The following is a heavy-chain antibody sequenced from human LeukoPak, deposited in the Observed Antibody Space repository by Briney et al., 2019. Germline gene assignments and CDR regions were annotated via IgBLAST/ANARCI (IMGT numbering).Heavy chain of an antibody. CDR2: ISSNGGST. J-gene: IGHJ4*02. CDR3: ARGPSPVVVAAILNY. D-gene: IGHD2-15*01. CDR1: GFTFSSYA. Sequence: GGSLRLSCAASGFTFSSYAMHWVREAPGRGLEYVSAISSNGGSTYYANSVKGRFTISRDNSKNTLYLQMGSLRAEDMAVYYCARGPSPVVVAAILNYWGQGTLVTVSS. V-gene: IGHV3-64*01.